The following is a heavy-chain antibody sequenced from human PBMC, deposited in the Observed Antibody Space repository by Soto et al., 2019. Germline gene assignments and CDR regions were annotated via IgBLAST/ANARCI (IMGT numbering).Heavy chain of an antibody. CDR2: ISAYNTNT. CDR1: GYTFTSYH. V-gene: IGHV1-18*01. J-gene: IGHJ4*02. Sequence: QVQLVQSGAEVKKPGASVKVSCKTSGYTFTSYHISWVRQAPGLGLEWMGWISAYNTNTNYAQKFQGRGTMTTDTLTSTAYMELRSLRSDDTAVYYCARDTPPTDYWGQGTLVTVSS. CDR3: ARDTPPTDY.